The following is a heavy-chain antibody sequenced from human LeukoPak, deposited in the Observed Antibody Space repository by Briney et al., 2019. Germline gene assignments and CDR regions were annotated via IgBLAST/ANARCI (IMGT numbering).Heavy chain of an antibody. Sequence: GASVKVSCKASGYTFSGYYIHWVRQAPGQGLEWMGWINPSSGVTKYAQIFQGRVTMTSDTSIRTAYMELRRLRSDDTALFYCAGDRDMYGHLSPLDYWGQGTLVTVSS. V-gene: IGHV1-2*02. D-gene: IGHD2-8*01. J-gene: IGHJ4*02. CDR2: INPSSGVT. CDR3: AGDRDMYGHLSPLDY. CDR1: GYTFSGYY.